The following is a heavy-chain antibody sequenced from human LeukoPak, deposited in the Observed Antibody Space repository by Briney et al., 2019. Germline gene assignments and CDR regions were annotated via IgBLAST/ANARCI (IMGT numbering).Heavy chain of an antibody. CDR1: GGSMNSHY. J-gene: IGHJ4*02. D-gene: IGHD3-10*01. CDR3: ARGGRFSEC. Sequence: SETLSLTCTVSGGSMNSHYWSWIRQPPGKGLEWIGFIYYTGSTNYNPSLKSRVTISIETSKNQFSLKLSSVTAADTAVYYCARGGRFSECWGQGTLVTVFS. V-gene: IGHV4-59*11. CDR2: IYYTGST.